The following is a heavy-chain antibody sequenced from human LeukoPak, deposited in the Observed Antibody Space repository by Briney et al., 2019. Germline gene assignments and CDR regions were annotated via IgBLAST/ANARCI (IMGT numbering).Heavy chain of an antibody. CDR2: MNPINGNT. J-gene: IGHJ5*02. CDR3: VRDGEGVAISVNFWFDP. D-gene: IGHD3-10*01. V-gene: IGHV1-8*01. CDR1: GFTLTNYD. Sequence: ASVKVSCKASGFTLTNYDINWVRQAPGQGLEWMGWMNPINGNTGYARKFQGRVTMTRDTSISTAYMELRSLTSEDTAIYYCVRDGEGVAISVNFWFDPWGQGTLVTVSS.